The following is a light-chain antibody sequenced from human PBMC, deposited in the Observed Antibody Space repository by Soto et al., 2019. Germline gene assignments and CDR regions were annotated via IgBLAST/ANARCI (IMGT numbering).Light chain of an antibody. Sequence: EIVLTQSPATLSLSPGARATLSCRASQSVSSYLAWYQQKPGQAPRLLIYDASNRATGIPARFSGSGSGTDFTLTISSLQSEDFAVYYCQQYTNWPPITFGQGTRLEIK. CDR1: QSVSSY. CDR3: QQYTNWPPIT. CDR2: DAS. J-gene: IGKJ5*01. V-gene: IGKV3-11*01.